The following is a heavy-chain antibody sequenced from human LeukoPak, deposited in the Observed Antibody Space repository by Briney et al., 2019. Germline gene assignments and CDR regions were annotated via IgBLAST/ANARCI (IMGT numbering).Heavy chain of an antibody. CDR3: ARSVDIVATGFDL. D-gene: IGHD5-12*01. CDR2: IYHSGST. CDR1: GGSFSSGGYY. V-gene: IGHV4-30-2*01. Sequence: SETLSLTCIVSGGSFSSGGYYWSWIRQPPGKGLEWIGYIYHSGSTYYNPSLKSRVTISVDRSKNQFSLKLSSVTAADTAVYYCARSVDIVATGFDLWGRGTLVTVSS. J-gene: IGHJ2*01.